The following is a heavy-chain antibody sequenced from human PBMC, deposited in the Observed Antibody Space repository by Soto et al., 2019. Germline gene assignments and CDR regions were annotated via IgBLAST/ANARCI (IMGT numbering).Heavy chain of an antibody. CDR1: GFTFSSYA. CDR3: VKGDIVVVPAAGYYYYGMDV. Sequence: GGSLRLSCSASGFTFSSYAMHWVRQAPGKGLEYVSAISSNGGSTYYADSVKGRFTISRDNSKNTLYLQMSSLRAEDTAVYYCVKGDIVVVPAAGYYYYGMDVWGQGTTVTVSS. J-gene: IGHJ6*02. CDR2: ISSNGGST. D-gene: IGHD2-2*01. V-gene: IGHV3-64D*08.